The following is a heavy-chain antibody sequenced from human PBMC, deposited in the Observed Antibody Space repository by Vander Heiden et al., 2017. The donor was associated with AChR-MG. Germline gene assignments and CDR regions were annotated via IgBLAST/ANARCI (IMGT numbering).Heavy chain of an antibody. J-gene: IGHJ4*02. CDR1: GGTFTNYA. D-gene: IGHD3-3*01. V-gene: IGHV1-69*09. Sequence: VQLVQSGAVVKKSGSSVHVSCTASGGTFTNYASSWARQAPGQGLGWMGGIIPMLGVANYAQKSQGRVTITADISTNTAYMELNSLRSQDTAVYYCVRDSGQSGNFKGFDYWGQGTLVTVSS. CDR3: VRDSGQSGNFKGFDY. CDR2: IIPMLGVA.